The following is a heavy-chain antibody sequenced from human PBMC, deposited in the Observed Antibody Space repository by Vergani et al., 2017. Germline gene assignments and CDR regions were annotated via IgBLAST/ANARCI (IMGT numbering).Heavy chain of an antibody. CDR3: ARVDIVVVPAAMGWFDP. J-gene: IGHJ5*02. CDR1: GYTFSTYG. CDR2: ISAYNGNT. D-gene: IGHD2-2*03. Sequence: QVQLVQSGAEVKKPGASVKVSCKASGYTFSTYGISWVRQAPGQGLEWMGWISAYNGNTNYPEKFQGRLTMTTDTSTRTAYMELRSLRSDDTAVYYCARVDIVVVPAAMGWFDPWGQGTLVTVSS. V-gene: IGHV1-18*01.